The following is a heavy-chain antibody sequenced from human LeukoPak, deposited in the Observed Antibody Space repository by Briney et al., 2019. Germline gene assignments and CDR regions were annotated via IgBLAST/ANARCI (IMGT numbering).Heavy chain of an antibody. CDR1: GGSISSYY. V-gene: IGHV4-59*01. D-gene: IGHD1-1*01. Sequence: PSETLSLTCTVSGGSISSYYWSWIRQPPGKGLEWIGYIYYSGSTNYNPSLKSRVTISVDTSKNQFSLKLSSVTAADTAVYYCARTFPVLYYTDVWGKGTTVTVSS. J-gene: IGHJ6*03. CDR3: ARTFPVLYYTDV. CDR2: IYYSGST.